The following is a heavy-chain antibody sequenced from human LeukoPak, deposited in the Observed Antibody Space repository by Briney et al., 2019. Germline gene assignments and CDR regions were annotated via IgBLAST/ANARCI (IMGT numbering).Heavy chain of an antibody. CDR1: GGSFSGYY. J-gene: IGHJ4*02. CDR2: IYHSGST. D-gene: IGHD3-16*01. V-gene: IGHV4-34*01. CDR3: AREGGGFDY. Sequence: SETLSLTCAVYGGSFSGYYWSWIRQPPGKGLEWIGSIYHSGSTYYNPSLKSRVIMSVDTSKNQFSLKLTSVTAADTAVYYCAREGGGFDYWGQGTLVTVSS.